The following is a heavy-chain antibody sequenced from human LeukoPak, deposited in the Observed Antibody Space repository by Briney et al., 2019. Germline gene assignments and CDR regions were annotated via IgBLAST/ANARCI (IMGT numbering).Heavy chain of an antibody. CDR2: ISWNSGSI. D-gene: IGHD3-3*01. CDR1: GFTFDDYA. V-gene: IGHV3-9*01. J-gene: IGHJ4*02. Sequence: GGSLRLSCAASGFTFDDYAMHWVRQAPGKGLEWVSGISWNSGSIGYADSVKGRFTISRDNSKNTLYLQMNSLRAEDTAVYYCAKDRSYDFWSGYFDYWGQGTLVTVSS. CDR3: AKDRSYDFWSGYFDY.